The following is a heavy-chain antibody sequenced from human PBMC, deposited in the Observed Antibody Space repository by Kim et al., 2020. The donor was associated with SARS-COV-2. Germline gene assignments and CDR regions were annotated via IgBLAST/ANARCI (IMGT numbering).Heavy chain of an antibody. J-gene: IGHJ4*01. CDR2: IYYSEST. CDR1: GGSISNYY. CDR3: ARRGGCSSTCSYVFDY. D-gene: IGHD2-2*01. Sequence: SETLSLTCTVSGGSISNYYWSWIRQPPGTGLEWVGYIYYSESTKSNPSLKSRVPISVYPSKSQFSLNLSSVTATATAAYYCARRGGCSSTCSYVFDYWG. V-gene: IGHV4-59*08.